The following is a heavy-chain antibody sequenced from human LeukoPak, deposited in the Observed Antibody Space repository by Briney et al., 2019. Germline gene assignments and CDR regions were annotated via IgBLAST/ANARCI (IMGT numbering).Heavy chain of an antibody. CDR2: IYPGDSDP. V-gene: IGHV5-51*01. D-gene: IGHD6-13*01. Sequence: GESLKISCKASGCTFTTYWIGWVRQMPGKGLEWMGIIYPGDSDPRYSPSFQGQVTISADKSISTAYLQWSSLKASDSAMYYCVRHGLGSSWFGFDYWGQGTLVTVSS. J-gene: IGHJ4*02. CDR3: VRHGLGSSWFGFDY. CDR1: GCTFTTYW.